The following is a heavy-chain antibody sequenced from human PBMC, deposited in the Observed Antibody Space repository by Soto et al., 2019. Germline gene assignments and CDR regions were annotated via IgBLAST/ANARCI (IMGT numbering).Heavy chain of an antibody. CDR1: GYTFTGYY. V-gene: IGHV1-2*04. CDR3: ARDLTAAGTYYYYGMDV. Sequence: ASVKVSCKASGYTFTGYYMHWVRQAPGQGLEWMGWINPNSGGTNYAQKIQSWVTMTRDTSISTAYMELSRLRSDDTAVYYCARDLTAAGTYYYYGMDVWGRGTTVTVSS. CDR2: INPNSGGT. J-gene: IGHJ6*02. D-gene: IGHD6-13*01.